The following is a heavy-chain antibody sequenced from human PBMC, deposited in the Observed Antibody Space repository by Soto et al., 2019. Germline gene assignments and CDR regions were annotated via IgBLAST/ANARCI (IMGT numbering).Heavy chain of an antibody. CDR1: GFTFNNYA. V-gene: IGHV3-23*01. CDR3: AKDALGDYFYYGMDV. J-gene: IGHJ6*02. CDR2: ISDSGGRT. Sequence: EVQLLESGGGLVQPGGSLRLSCAASGFTFNNYAMNWVRQAPGKGLEWVSSISDSGGRTYYADSVKGRFTISRDNSKNTLYLQMNSLRAEDTAIYYCAKDALGDYFYYGMDVWGQGTTVTVSS.